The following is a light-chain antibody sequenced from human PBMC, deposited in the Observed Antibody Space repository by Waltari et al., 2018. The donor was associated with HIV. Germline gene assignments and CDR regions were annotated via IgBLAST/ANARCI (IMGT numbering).Light chain of an antibody. CDR3: GTWDGSLSAVV. V-gene: IGLV1-51*01. Sequence: QSVLTQPASVSAAPGQKVTISCSGTIANIVYNYVHWYQLVPGTAPTRLIYDDKKRPSGTPDRFSASKSATSATLDITGLQTGDEADYYCGTWDGSLSAVVFGGGTKLTVL. CDR1: IANIVYNY. CDR2: DDK. J-gene: IGLJ2*01.